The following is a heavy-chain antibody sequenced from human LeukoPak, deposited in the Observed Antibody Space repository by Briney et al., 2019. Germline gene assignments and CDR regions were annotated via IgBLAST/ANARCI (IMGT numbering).Heavy chain of an antibody. CDR3: VREGPKSGWFDS. CDR1: RGSIRPYY. V-gene: IGHV4-59*01. CDR2: LHYTGNT. J-gene: IGHJ5*01. Sequence: SPTLSLTCSASRGSIRPYYWRWFRQLPGKRLDRIGFLHYTGNTGGGPQYNPSLQSRVAISLDASNNQLSLTLNSVTTADTAVYYCVREGPKSGWFDSWGQGTLVTVSS.